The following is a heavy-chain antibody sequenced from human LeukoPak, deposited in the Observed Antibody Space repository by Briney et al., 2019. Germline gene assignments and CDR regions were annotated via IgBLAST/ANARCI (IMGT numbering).Heavy chain of an antibody. CDR2: ISGSGGGT. J-gene: IGHJ4*02. V-gene: IGHV3-23*01. CDR3: AKGPAFTIFGVVIWYYFDY. Sequence: GGSLRLSCAASGFTFSSYAMSWVRQAPGNGLEWVSAISGSGGGTYYADFVKGRFTISRDNSKNTLYLQMNSLRAEDTAVYYCAKGPAFTIFGVVIWYYFDYWGQGTLVTVSS. CDR1: GFTFSSYA. D-gene: IGHD3-3*01.